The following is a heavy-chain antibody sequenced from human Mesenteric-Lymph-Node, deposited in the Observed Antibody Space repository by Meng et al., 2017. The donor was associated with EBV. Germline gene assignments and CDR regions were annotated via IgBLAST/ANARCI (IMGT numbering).Heavy chain of an antibody. CDR3: ARGAIFGIVITYFDY. D-gene: IGHD3-3*02. V-gene: IGHV4-34*01. CDR1: GGTFGGYH. CDR2: ISQSGDT. Sequence: QMDLLQVDAGIMEPSDTLSPTSEASGGTFGGYHWGWIRQPPGKGLEYIGEISQSGDTTYNPSLKSRVTISVDRSRNQFSLKMASVTAADTAVYYCARGAIFGIVITYFDYWSQGTLVTVSS. J-gene: IGHJ4*02.